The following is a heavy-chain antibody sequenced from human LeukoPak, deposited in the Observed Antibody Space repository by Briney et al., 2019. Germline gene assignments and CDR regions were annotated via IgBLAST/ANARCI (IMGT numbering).Heavy chain of an antibody. CDR2: ISGSGGST. CDR1: GFTFSSYA. J-gene: IGHJ4*02. CDR3: AKDQWRGGNGAQDY. V-gene: IGHV3-23*01. Sequence: HPGGSLRLSCAASGFTFSSYAMSWVRQAPGKGLEWVSAISGSGGSTYYADSVKGRFTISRDNSKNTLYLQMNSLRAEDTAVYYCAKDQWRGGNGAQDYWGQGTLVTVSS. D-gene: IGHD4-23*01.